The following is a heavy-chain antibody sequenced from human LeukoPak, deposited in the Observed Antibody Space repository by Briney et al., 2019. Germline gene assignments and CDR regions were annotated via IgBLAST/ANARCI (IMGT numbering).Heavy chain of an antibody. D-gene: IGHD2-2*01. CDR3: ARERYCSSTSCHWNWFDP. Sequence: GASVKVSCKASGYTFTSYDINWVRQATGQGLEWMGWMNPNSGNTGYAQKFQGRVTMTRNTSISTAYMELSSLRSEDTAVYYCARERYCSSTSCHWNWFDPWGQGTLVTVSS. CDR1: GYTFTSYD. CDR2: MNPNSGNT. V-gene: IGHV1-8*01. J-gene: IGHJ5*02.